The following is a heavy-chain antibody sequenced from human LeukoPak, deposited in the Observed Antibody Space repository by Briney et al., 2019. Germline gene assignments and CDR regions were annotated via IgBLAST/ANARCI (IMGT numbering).Heavy chain of an antibody. Sequence: PGRSLRLSCVTSGFTFSSYGMHWVRQVPGKGLEWVAVISYDAEGYYHVDSVKGRFTISRDNSKNTLYLQMNSLRAEDTAVYYCAREYSGYDKLGTFDYWGQGTLVTVSS. CDR1: GFTFSSYG. D-gene: IGHD5-12*01. J-gene: IGHJ4*02. CDR2: ISYDAEGY. V-gene: IGHV3-30*03. CDR3: AREYSGYDKLGTFDY.